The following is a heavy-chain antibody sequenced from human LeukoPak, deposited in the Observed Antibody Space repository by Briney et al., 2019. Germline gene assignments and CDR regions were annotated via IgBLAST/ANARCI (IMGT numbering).Heavy chain of an antibody. CDR1: GGSISSSNW. CDR2: INHSGST. Sequence: SETLSLTCAVSGGSISSSNWWSWVRQPPGKGLEWIGEINHSGSTNYNPSLKSRVTISVDKSKNQFSLKLSSVTAADTAVYYWGRDPAPNWGTNWFDPWGQGTLVTVSS. D-gene: IGHD7-27*01. J-gene: IGHJ5*02. V-gene: IGHV4-4*02. CDR3: GRDPAPNWGTNWFDP.